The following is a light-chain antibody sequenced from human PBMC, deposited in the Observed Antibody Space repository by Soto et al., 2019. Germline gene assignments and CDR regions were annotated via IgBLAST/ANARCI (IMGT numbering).Light chain of an antibody. CDR2: KAS. J-gene: IGKJ2*01. CDR1: QSISSW. Sequence: DIQMTQSPSTLSASVGDRVTITCRASQSISSWLAWYHQKPGKAPKLLNYKASSLESRVPSRFSGRGSATEFTLTISSLQPDDFAAYYCQQYNSYPYTFGQGPKLEI. CDR3: QQYNSYPYT. V-gene: IGKV1-5*03.